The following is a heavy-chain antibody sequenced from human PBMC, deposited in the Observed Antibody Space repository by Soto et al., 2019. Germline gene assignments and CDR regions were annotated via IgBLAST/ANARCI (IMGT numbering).Heavy chain of an antibody. CDR3: PHRYSSSWKFNY. D-gene: IGHD6-13*01. J-gene: IGHJ4*02. CDR1: GGSISRSSYY. Sequence: SETLSLTCTVSGGSISRSSYYWGWIRQPPGKGLEWIGSIYYSGSTYYNPSLKSRVTISVDTSKNQFSLKLSSVTAADTAVYYCPHRYSSSWKFNYWGQGTLVTVPS. V-gene: IGHV4-39*07. CDR2: IYYSGST.